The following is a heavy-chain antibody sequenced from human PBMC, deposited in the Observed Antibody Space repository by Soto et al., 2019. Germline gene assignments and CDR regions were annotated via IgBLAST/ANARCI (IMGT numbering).Heavy chain of an antibody. Sequence: ASLKVSCKASGYTFTSYYMHWVRQAPGQGLEWMGIINPSGGSTSYAQKFQGRVTMTRDTSTSTVYMELSSLRSEDTAVYYCARAPGYGDYAGAYDYWGQGTLVTVAS. D-gene: IGHD4-17*01. CDR2: INPSGGST. J-gene: IGHJ4*02. CDR1: GYTFTSYY. V-gene: IGHV1-46*01. CDR3: ARAPGYGDYAGAYDY.